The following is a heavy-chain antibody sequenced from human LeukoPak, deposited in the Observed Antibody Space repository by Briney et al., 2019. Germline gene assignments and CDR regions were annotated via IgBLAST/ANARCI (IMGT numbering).Heavy chain of an antibody. CDR3: GRVIAGAIDC. Sequence: GGSLRLSCAASGFTFSGHSMTWVRQAPGKGLEWVANINLDGSERFYVDFVKGRFTISRDNADNSLYLQMNSLRADDTAVYYCGRVIAGAIDCWGQGTLVTVSS. CDR2: INLDGSER. J-gene: IGHJ4*02. CDR1: GFTFSGHS. V-gene: IGHV3-7*01. D-gene: IGHD6-13*01.